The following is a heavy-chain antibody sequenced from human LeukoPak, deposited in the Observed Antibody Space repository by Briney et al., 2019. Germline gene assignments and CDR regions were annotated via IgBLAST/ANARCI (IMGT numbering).Heavy chain of an antibody. Sequence: SGTLSLTCAVSGGSIRSSDWWTWVRRPPGKGLEWIGEIFHNGSINHNPSLKSRVTILVDQPKNQFPLKLNSVNSADTAVYYCARVLSGSNFDCWGQGTLVTVSS. D-gene: IGHD3-22*01. V-gene: IGHV4-4*02. J-gene: IGHJ4*02. CDR2: IFHNGSI. CDR1: GGSIRSSDW. CDR3: ARVLSGSNFDC.